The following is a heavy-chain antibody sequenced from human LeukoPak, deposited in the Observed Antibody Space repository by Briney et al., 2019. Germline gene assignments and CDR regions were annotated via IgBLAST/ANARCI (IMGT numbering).Heavy chain of an antibody. D-gene: IGHD6-6*01. J-gene: IGHJ4*02. V-gene: IGHV4-59*08. Sequence: SETLSLTCTVSGGAISSYYWSWIRQPPGKGLEWIGYIYYSGSTHYNPSLKSRVTISVHTSKNQFSLKLSSVTAADTAVYYCARHGGGYSRSSFDYWGQGTLVTVSS. CDR1: GGAISSYY. CDR2: IYYSGST. CDR3: ARHGGGYSRSSFDY.